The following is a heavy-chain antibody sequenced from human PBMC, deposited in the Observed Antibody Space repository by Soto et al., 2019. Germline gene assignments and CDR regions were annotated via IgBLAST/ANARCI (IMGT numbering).Heavy chain of an antibody. V-gene: IGHV3-21*01. J-gene: IGHJ6*02. CDR1: GFTFSSYS. Sequence: GGSLRLSCAASGFTFSSYSMNWVRQAPGKGLEWVSSISSSSSYIYYADSVKGRFTISRDNAKNSLYLQMNSLRAEDTAVYYCARDRVGDYGELGYYYYGMDVWGQGTTVTVSS. CDR3: ARDRVGDYGELGYYYYGMDV. CDR2: ISSSSSYI. D-gene: IGHD4-17*01.